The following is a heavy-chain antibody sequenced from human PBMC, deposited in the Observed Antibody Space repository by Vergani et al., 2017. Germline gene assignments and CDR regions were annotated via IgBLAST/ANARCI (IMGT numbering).Heavy chain of an antibody. J-gene: IGHJ4*02. CDR3: ARVGYGSVPDY. V-gene: IGHV4-39*07. CDR1: GGSISSSSYY. Sequence: QLQLQESGPGLVKPSETLSLTCTVSGGSISSSSYYWGWIRQPPGKGLEWIGSIYYSGSTYYNPSLKSRVTISVDTSKNQFSLKLSSVTAADTAVYYCARVGYGSVPDYWGQGTLVTVSS. D-gene: IGHD3-10*01. CDR2: IYYSGST.